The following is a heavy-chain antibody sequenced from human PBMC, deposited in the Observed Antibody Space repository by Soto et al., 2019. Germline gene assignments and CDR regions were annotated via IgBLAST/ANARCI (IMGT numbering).Heavy chain of an antibody. J-gene: IGHJ4*02. D-gene: IGHD6-19*01. Sequence: PSQTLSLRCSISGDMVSGNSAALNWISQSPSRCLELLGKTYYRSKWYNDYAVSVKSRITINPDKSKNQLSLQLNSVTPEETAVYYCARTNSSGPWHQPFFDYWGQGTLVTVSS. V-gene: IGHV6-1*01. CDR2: TYYRSKWYN. CDR3: ARTNSSGPWHQPFFDY. CDR1: GDMVSGNSAA.